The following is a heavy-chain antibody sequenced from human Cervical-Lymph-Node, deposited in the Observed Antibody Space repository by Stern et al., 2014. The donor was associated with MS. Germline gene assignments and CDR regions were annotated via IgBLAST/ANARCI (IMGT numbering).Heavy chain of an antibody. D-gene: IGHD3-9*01. CDR3: ARQSSGLTSSDF. CDR1: GYRFTDFW. V-gene: IGHV5-51*01. Sequence: VQLVQSGPEVKKPGESLKISCRGSGYRFTDFWIGWVRQMPGKGLEWLGIIYPGDSDTRYSPSFQGQVTISADKSIPTAYLQWSSLKASDTAMYYCARQSSGLTSSDFWGQGTLVTVSS. CDR2: IYPGDSDT. J-gene: IGHJ4*02.